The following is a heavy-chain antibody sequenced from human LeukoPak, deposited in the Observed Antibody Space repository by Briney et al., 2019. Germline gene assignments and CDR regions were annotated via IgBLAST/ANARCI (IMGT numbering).Heavy chain of an antibody. CDR1: GGSISSYY. D-gene: IGHD3-9*01. CDR3: AGKMNDILTGPGQRFDP. V-gene: IGHV4-59*08. J-gene: IGHJ5*02. Sequence: SETLSLTCTVSGGSISSYYWSWIRQPPGKGLEWIGYIYYSGSTNYNPSLKSRVTISVDTSKNQFSLKLSSVTAADTAVYYYAGKMNDILTGPGQRFDPWGQGTLVTVSS. CDR2: IYYSGST.